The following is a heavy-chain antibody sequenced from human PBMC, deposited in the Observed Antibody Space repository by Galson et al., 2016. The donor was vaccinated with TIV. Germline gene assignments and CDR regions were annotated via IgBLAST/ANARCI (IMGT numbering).Heavy chain of an antibody. V-gene: IGHV3-9*01. D-gene: IGHD5-18*01. CDR2: IRPNSVSR. CDR1: GFTFEDYG. Sequence: SMRLSCAASGFTFEDYGMQWVRQTPGKGLEWVSGIRPNSVSRGYADSVKGRFTIFRDNTKKSLYQKMNSPRVKDTTLYYCAKARGDSYGSPRDYYYGMDVWGQGTTVTVSS. J-gene: IGHJ6*02. CDR3: AKARGDSYGSPRDYYYGMDV.